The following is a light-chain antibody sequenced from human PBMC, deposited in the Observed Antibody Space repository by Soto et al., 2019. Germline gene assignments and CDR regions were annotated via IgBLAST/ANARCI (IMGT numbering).Light chain of an antibody. CDR1: QGISSW. Sequence: DIQMTQSPSSVSASVGDRVTITCRASQGISSWLVWYQQKPGKAPKLLIYGASSLQSGVSSRFSGSGSGTDFTLTISNLQPEDFATYFCQQANRFPLTFGGGTKVEIK. CDR3: QQANRFPLT. J-gene: IGKJ4*01. CDR2: GAS. V-gene: IGKV1-12*01.